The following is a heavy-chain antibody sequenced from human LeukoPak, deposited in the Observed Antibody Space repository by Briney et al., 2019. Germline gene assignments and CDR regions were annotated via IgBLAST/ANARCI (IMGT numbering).Heavy chain of an antibody. CDR2: IYHSGST. CDR1: GYSISSGYY. J-gene: IGHJ4*02. Sequence: SETLSLTCTVSGYSISSGYYWGWIRQPPGKGLEWIGSIYHSGSTYYNPSLKSRVTISVDASKNQFSLKLSSVTAADTAVYYCAREDIWNYVVDYWGQGTLVTVSS. V-gene: IGHV4-38-2*02. CDR3: AREDIWNYVVDY. D-gene: IGHD1-7*01.